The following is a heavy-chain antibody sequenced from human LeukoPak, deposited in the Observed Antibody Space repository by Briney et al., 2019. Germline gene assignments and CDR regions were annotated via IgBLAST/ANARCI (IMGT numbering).Heavy chain of an antibody. D-gene: IGHD6-19*01. CDR2: ISGSGSST. CDR1: GFTFSSYA. V-gene: IGHV3-23*01. J-gene: IGHJ5*02. CDR3: AKSSYSSGWYVGSWFDP. Sequence: GGSLRLSCAASGFTFSSYAMSWVRQAPGKGLEWVSAISGSGSSTYYADSVKGRFTISRDNSKNTLYLQMNSLRAEDTAVYYCAKSSYSSGWYVGSWFDPWGQGTLVTVSS.